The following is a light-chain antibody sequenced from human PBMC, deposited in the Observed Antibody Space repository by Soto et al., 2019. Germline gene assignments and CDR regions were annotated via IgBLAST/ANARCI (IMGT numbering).Light chain of an antibody. CDR2: GAS. Sequence: EIVLTQSPGTLSLSPGKRATLSCRASQSVSSNLAWYQQTPGQAPRLLIYGASTRATGIPARFSGSGSGTEFTLTISSLQSEDFAVYYCQQYGSSGTFGQGTKVDIK. V-gene: IGKV3-15*01. J-gene: IGKJ1*01. CDR3: QQYGSSGT. CDR1: QSVSSN.